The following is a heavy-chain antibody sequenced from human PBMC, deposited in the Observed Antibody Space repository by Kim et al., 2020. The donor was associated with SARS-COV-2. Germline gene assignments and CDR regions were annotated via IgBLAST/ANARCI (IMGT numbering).Heavy chain of an antibody. CDR1: GFTFSSYE. V-gene: IGHV3-48*03. Sequence: GGSLRLSCAASGFTFSSYEMNWVRQAPGKGLEWVSYISSSGGTIYYADSVKGRFTISRDNAKNSLYLQMNSLRAEDTAVYYCARDRGLSYYYYGMDVWGDGTTVTVSS. D-gene: IGHD3-10*01. J-gene: IGHJ6*04. CDR2: ISSSGGTI. CDR3: ARDRGLSYYYYGMDV.